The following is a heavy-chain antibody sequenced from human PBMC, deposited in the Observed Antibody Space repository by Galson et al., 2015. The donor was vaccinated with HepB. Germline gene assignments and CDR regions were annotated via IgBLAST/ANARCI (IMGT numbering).Heavy chain of an antibody. CDR1: GFTFSSHG. J-gene: IGHJ6*02. V-gene: IGHV3-30*18. Sequence: SLRLSCAASGFTFSSHGMHWVRQAPGKGLEWVAVISYDGGNKYYGDSVKGRFTISRDNAQNTLHLQMNSLRGEDTGVYYCAKEWMRSGSYIPSFYHSGMPIWGQGTTVTVSS. CDR2: ISYDGGNK. CDR3: AKEWMRSGSYIPSFYHSGMPI. D-gene: IGHD1-26*01.